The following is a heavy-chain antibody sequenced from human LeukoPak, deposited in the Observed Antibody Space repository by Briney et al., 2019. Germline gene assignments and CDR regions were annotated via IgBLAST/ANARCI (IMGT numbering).Heavy chain of an antibody. CDR2: IYYSGST. V-gene: IGHV4-31*03. J-gene: IGHJ3*02. D-gene: IGHD6-19*01. CDR3: ARGSSGWDDAFDI. CDR1: GGSISSGGYH. Sequence: PSQTLSLTCTVSGGSISSGGYHWSWIRQHPGKGLEWIGYIYYSGSTYYNPSLKSRVTISVDTSKNQFSLKLSSVTAADTAVYYCARGSSGWDDAFDIWGQGTMVTVSS.